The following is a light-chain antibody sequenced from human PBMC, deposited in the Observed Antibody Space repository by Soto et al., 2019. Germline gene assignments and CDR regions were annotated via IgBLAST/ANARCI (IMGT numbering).Light chain of an antibody. CDR1: QSISNY. CDR2: AAS. CDR3: QQSYSTPET. J-gene: IGKJ1*01. V-gene: IGKV1-39*01. Sequence: DIQMTQSPSFLSASVGDRVTMTCRASQSISNYLSWYQQISGKAPKLLIYAASSLQSGVPSRFSGSGSGTDFTLTISSLQPEDFATYYCQQSYSTPETFGQGTKVDNK.